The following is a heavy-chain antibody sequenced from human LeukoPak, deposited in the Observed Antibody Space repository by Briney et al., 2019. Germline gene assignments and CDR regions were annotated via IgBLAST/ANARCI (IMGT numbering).Heavy chain of an antibody. CDR2: ISGSGVST. CDR1: GFTFSSYA. J-gene: IGHJ4*02. Sequence: GGTLRLSCAASGFTFSSYAMNWVRQAPGKGLEWVSGISGSGVSTYYADSVRGRFTISRDNSKKTLYLQMNSLRPEDTAVYYCAQDARIEVTGALYWGQGTLVTVSS. D-gene: IGHD6-19*01. CDR3: AQDARIEVTGALY. V-gene: IGHV3-23*01.